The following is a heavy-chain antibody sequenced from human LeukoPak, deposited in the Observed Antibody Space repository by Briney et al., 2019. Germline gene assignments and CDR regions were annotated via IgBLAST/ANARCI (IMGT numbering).Heavy chain of an antibody. V-gene: IGHV4-34*01. Sequence: PSETLSLTCAVYGGSFSGYYWSWIRQPPGKGLEWIGEINHSGSTNYNPSLKSRVTISVDTSKNQFSLKLSSVTAADTAVYYCARGGPGYSSSWLNLGNYYFDYWGQGTLVTVSS. D-gene: IGHD6-13*01. CDR1: GGSFSGYY. CDR2: INHSGST. J-gene: IGHJ4*02. CDR3: ARGGPGYSSSWLNLGNYYFDY.